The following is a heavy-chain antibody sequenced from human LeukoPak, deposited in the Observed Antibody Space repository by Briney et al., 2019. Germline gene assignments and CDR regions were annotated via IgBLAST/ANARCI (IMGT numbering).Heavy chain of an antibody. CDR2: INSDGSST. V-gene: IGHV3-74*01. CDR1: GFTFSSYW. Sequence: QSGGSLRLSCAASGFTFSSYWMHWVRQASGKGLVWVSRINSDGSSTSYADSVKGRFTISRDNAKNTLYLQMNSLRAEDTAVYYFARVRTEKYSNYDYYYGMDVWGQGTTVTVSS. J-gene: IGHJ6*02. CDR3: ARVRTEKYSNYDYYYGMDV. D-gene: IGHD4-11*01.